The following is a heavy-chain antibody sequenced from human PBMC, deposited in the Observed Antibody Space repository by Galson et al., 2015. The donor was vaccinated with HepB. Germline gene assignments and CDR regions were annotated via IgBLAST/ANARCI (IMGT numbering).Heavy chain of an antibody. V-gene: IGHV3-33*01. J-gene: IGHJ5*02. CDR3: ARDGGDDILNTNGFDT. CDR1: GFTFSGYG. CDR2: IWYDGSNK. D-gene: IGHD3-9*01. Sequence: SLRLSCAASGFTFSGYGIHWVRQAPGKGLEWVAVIWYDGSNKFYADAVRGRFTISRDNPKNTVYLQMNSLRVEDTAMYYCARDGGDDILNTNGFDTWGQGTLVTVSS.